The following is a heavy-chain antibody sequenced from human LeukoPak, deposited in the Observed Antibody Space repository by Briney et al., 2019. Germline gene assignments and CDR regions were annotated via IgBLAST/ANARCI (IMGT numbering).Heavy chain of an antibody. Sequence: GGSPRLSCAASGFTFSSYAMSWVRQAPGKGLEWVSAISGSGGSTYYADSVKGRFTISRDNSKNTLYLQMNSLRAEDTAVYYCAKDRVDSGYDYWVHDAFDIWGQGTMVTVSS. CDR3: AKDRVDSGYDYWVHDAFDI. CDR1: GFTFSSYA. V-gene: IGHV3-23*01. J-gene: IGHJ3*02. D-gene: IGHD5-12*01. CDR2: ISGSGGST.